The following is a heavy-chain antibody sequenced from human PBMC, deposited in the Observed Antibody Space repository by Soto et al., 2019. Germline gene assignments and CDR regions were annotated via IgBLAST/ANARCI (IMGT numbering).Heavy chain of an antibody. CDR3: SSILVGAPLHSGFDS. CDR1: GGSFRGFY. D-gene: IGHD2-2*01. V-gene: IGHV4-34*01. Sequence: SETLSLTCAVSGGSFRGFYWTWIRQSPGKGLEWLGDINHVGITNYNPSLKSRVSIPVDTSKSQFSLNLISVTAADTAVYFCSSILVGAPLHSGFDSWGQGTLVTVSS. CDR2: INHVGIT. J-gene: IGHJ4*02.